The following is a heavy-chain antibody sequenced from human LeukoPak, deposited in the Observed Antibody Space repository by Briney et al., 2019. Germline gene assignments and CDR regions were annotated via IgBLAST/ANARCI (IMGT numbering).Heavy chain of an antibody. CDR2: ISGSGGST. CDR3: AKLGGDYYYYYYMDV. J-gene: IGHJ6*03. CDR1: GFTFSSYG. V-gene: IGHV3-23*01. Sequence: GGSLRLSCAASGFTFSSYGMSWVRQAPGKGLEWVSAISGSGGSTYYADSVKGRFTISRDNSKNTLYLQMNSLRAEDTAVYYCAKLGGDYYYYYYMDVWGKGTTVTISS. D-gene: IGHD3-16*01.